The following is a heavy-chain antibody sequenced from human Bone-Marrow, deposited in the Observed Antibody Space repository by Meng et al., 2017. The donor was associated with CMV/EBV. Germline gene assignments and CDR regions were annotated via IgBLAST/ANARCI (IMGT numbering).Heavy chain of an antibody. CDR3: ARDSSDYDFWSGNYYFDY. CDR1: GYTFTGYY. D-gene: IGHD3-3*01. V-gene: IGHV1-2*02. CDR2: INPNSGGT. Sequence: ASVKVSCKASGYTFTGYYMHWVRQAPGQGLEWMGWINPNSGGTNYAQKFQGRVTMTRDTSISTAYVELSRLRSDDTAVYYCARDSSDYDFWSGNYYFDYWGQGTLVTVSS. J-gene: IGHJ4*02.